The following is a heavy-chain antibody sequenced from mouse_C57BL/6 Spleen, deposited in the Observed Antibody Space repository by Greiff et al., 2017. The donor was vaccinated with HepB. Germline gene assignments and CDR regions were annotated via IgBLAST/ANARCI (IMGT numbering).Heavy chain of an antibody. V-gene: IGHV3-6*01. CDR1: GYSITSGYY. D-gene: IGHD2-3*01. Sequence: EVQRVESGPGLVKPSQSLSLTCSVTGYSITSGYYWNWIRQFPGNKLEWMGYISYDGSNNYNPSLKNRISITRDTSKNQFFLKLNSVTTEDTATYYCARPSDGYYWDFDVWGTGTTVTVSS. CDR3: ARPSDGYYWDFDV. J-gene: IGHJ1*03. CDR2: ISYDGSN.